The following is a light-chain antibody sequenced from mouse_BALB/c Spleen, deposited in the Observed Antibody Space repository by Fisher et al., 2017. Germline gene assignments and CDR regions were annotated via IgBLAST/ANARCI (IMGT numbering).Light chain of an antibody. J-gene: IGKJ2*01. CDR2: YAS. CDR3: QQSKEVPYT. CDR1: QSISNN. V-gene: IGKV5-43*01. Sequence: DIVMTQTTATLSVTPGDSVSLSCRASQSISNNLHWYQQKSHESPRLLIKYASQSISGIPSRFSGSGSGTDFSLNIHPMEEDDTAMYFCQQSKEVPYTFGGGTKLEIK.